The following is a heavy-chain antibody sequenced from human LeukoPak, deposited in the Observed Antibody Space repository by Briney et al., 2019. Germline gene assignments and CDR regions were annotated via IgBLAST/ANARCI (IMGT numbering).Heavy chain of an antibody. J-gene: IGHJ4*02. D-gene: IGHD3-22*01. CDR2: IYYSGST. V-gene: IGHV4-31*03. Sequence: PSETLSLTCTVSGGSISSGGYYWSWIRQHPGKGLEWIGYIYYSGSTYCNPSLKSRVTISVDTSKNQFSLKLSSVTAADTAVYYCARALGRNYDSSTYSESIDYWGQGTLVTVSS. CDR1: GGSISSGGYY. CDR3: ARALGRNYDSSTYSESIDY.